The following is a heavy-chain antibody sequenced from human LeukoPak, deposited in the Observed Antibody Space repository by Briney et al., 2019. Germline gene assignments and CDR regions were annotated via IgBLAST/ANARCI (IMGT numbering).Heavy chain of an antibody. CDR1: GFTFSSYA. CDR3: AKGRDIVVVPAARPFDY. Sequence: GGSLRLSCAASGFTFSSYAMSWVRQAPGKGLEWVSAISGSGGSTYYADSVKGRFTISRDNSKNTLYLQMNSLRAEDTAVYYCAKGRDIVVVPAARPFDYWGQGTLVTVSS. CDR2: ISGSGGST. D-gene: IGHD2-2*01. V-gene: IGHV3-23*01. J-gene: IGHJ4*02.